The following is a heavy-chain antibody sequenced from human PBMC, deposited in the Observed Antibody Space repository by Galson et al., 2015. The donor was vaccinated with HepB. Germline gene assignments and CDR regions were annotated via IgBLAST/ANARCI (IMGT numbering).Heavy chain of an antibody. V-gene: IGHV3-23*01. J-gene: IGHJ4*02. CDR2: IVGRGEST. CDR1: GVTFSTYV. D-gene: IGHD2-21*01. CDR3: AKTSYCDGGPCFSGYFDS. Sequence: SLRLSGAAPGVTFSTYVMSWVRQAPGKGLEWVSSIVGRGESTFYADSVKGRFTISRDNSRNTLYLQMNRLRADDTAIYYCAKTSYCDGGPCFSGYFDSWGQGTLVAVSS.